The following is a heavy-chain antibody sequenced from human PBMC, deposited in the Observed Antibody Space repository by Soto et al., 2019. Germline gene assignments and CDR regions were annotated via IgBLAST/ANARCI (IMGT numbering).Heavy chain of an antibody. J-gene: IGHJ4*02. D-gene: IGHD5-12*01. CDR2: ISYDGSNK. Sequence: GGSLRLSCAASGFTFSSYAMHWVRQAPGKGLEWVAVISYDGSNKYYADSVKGRFTISRDNSKNTLYLQMNSLRAEDTAVYYCAREGAGYALWGQRNLVTGSS. V-gene: IGHV3-30-3*01. CDR1: GFTFSSYA. CDR3: AREGAGYAL.